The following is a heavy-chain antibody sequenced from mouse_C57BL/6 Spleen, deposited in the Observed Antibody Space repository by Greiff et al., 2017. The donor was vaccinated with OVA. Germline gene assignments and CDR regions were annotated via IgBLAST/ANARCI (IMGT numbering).Heavy chain of an antibody. Sequence: VKLVESGPGLVAPSQCLSITCTVSGFSLTSYGVDWVRQPPGKGLEWLGVIWSGGSTNYNSALMSRLSISKDNSESQVFLKMNSLRTDDTAMYYCAKRSYGSSYWYFDVWGTGTTVTVSS. CDR2: IWSGGST. CDR1: GFSLTSYG. CDR3: AKRSYGSSYWYFDV. J-gene: IGHJ1*03. V-gene: IGHV2-9*01. D-gene: IGHD1-1*01.